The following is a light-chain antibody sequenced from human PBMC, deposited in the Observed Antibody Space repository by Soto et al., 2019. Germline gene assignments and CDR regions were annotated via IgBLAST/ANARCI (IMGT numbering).Light chain of an antibody. Sequence: QSALTQPRSVSGAPGQSVTISCTGTSSNVGGYNYVSWYQQHPGKAPKVIIYDVSERPSGLPDRFSCSKSGNTASLTISGRQAEDEADYYCCSYAGSPRYVFGTGTKLTVL. CDR1: SSNVGGYNY. CDR2: DVS. V-gene: IGLV2-11*01. CDR3: CSYAGSPRYV. J-gene: IGLJ1*01.